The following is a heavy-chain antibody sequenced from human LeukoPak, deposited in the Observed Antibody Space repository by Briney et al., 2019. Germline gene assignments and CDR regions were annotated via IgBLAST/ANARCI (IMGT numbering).Heavy chain of an antibody. CDR3: ARTPPKNGFDI. V-gene: IGHV4-4*07. J-gene: IGHJ3*02. Sequence: SETLSLTCTVSGGSISSYYWSWIRQPAGKGLEWIGRIYASGSTDYNPSLKSRVTMSVDTSKNQFSLKLNSVTAADTAVYYCARTPPKNGFDIWGQGTMVTVSS. CDR2: IYASGST. CDR1: GGSISSYY.